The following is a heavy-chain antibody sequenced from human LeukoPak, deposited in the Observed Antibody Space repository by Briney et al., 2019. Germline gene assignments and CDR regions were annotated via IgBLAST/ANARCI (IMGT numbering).Heavy chain of an antibody. CDR3: ARSGSGWRHYFDY. V-gene: IGHV4-59*10. CDR2: IYTSGST. Sequence: PSETLSLTCAVYGGSFSGYYWSWIRQPPGKGLEWIGRIYTSGSTNYNPSLKSRVTISVDTSKNQFSLELSSVTAADTAVYYCARSGSGWRHYFDYWGQGTLVTVSS. J-gene: IGHJ4*02. D-gene: IGHD6-19*01. CDR1: GGSFSGYY.